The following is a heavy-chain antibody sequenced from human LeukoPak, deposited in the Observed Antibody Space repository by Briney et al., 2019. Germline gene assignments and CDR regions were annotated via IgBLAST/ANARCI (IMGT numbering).Heavy chain of an antibody. V-gene: IGHV1-3*01. CDR1: GYTFTGYT. D-gene: IGHD3-10*01. Sequence: ASVKVSCKASGYTFTGYTMHWVRQAPGQRLEWMGWINAGNGNTKYSQRFQGRVTITRDASASTAYMELSSLRSEDTAVYYCALQGVRGASYYFDYWGQGTLVTVSS. J-gene: IGHJ4*02. CDR2: INAGNGNT. CDR3: ALQGVRGASYYFDY.